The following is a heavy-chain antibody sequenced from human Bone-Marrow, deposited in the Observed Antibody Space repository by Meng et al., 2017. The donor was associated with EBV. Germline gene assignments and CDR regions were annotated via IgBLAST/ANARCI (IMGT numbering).Heavy chain of an antibody. V-gene: IGHV1-8*01. CDR3: ARGPAAYDYVWGSYRYNWFDP. Sequence: QVELVPSGAGVKTPGASVKVSCKASGYTFTSYDINWVRRATGQGLEWMGWMNPNSGNTGYAQKFQGRVTMTRNTSISTAYMELSSLRSEDTAVYYCARGPAAYDYVWGSYRYNWFDPWGQGTLVTVFS. CDR1: GYTFTSYD. J-gene: IGHJ5*02. D-gene: IGHD3-16*02. CDR2: MNPNSGNT.